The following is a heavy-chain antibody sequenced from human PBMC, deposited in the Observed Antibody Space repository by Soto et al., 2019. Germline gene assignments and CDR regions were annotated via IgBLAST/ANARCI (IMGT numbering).Heavy chain of an antibody. D-gene: IGHD2-8*01. V-gene: IGHV4-30-4*01. Sequence: PSETLSLTCTVSHGSISSSNYYWSWIRQPPGERLEWIGCIHSSGVTYYNPSLKSRLALSVDTSKNQFSLKVTSVTAADTAVYYCARGRRTYCTNGVCSFGTFDIWGQGTMVTVSS. J-gene: IGHJ3*02. CDR1: HGSISSSNYY. CDR2: IHSSGVT. CDR3: ARGRRTYCTNGVCSFGTFDI.